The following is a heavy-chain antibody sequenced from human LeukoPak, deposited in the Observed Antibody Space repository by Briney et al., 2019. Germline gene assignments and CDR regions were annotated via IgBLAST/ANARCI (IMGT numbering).Heavy chain of an antibody. J-gene: IGHJ3*02. CDR3: AKVENSDILTGYTDAFDI. CDR2: FYSGGST. CDR1: GFTVSSNY. D-gene: IGHD3-9*01. V-gene: IGHV3-66*01. Sequence: GGSLRLSCVASGFTVSSNYMSWVRQAPGKGLEWVSMFYSGGSTFYADSVKGRFTIARDSSKNTLYPQMNTLRAEDTAVYYCAKVENSDILTGYTDAFDIWGQGTMVTVSS.